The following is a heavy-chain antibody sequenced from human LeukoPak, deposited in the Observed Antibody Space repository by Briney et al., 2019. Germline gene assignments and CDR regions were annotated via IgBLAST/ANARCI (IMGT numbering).Heavy chain of an antibody. J-gene: IGHJ4*02. D-gene: IGHD3-22*01. V-gene: IGHV3-23*01. CDR3: AKLPGGGSSGPLDY. CDR1: GITLSNYG. Sequence: PGGSLRLSCAASGITLSNYGMSWVRQAPGKGLEWVAGISGSGGSTNYADSVKGRFTISRDNSKNTLYLQLNSLRAEDTALYYCAKLPGGGSSGPLDYWGQGTLVTVSS. CDR2: ISGSGGST.